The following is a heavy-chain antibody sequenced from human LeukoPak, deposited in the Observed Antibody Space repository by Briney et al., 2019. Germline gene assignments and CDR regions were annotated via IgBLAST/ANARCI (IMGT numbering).Heavy chain of an antibody. CDR1: GFTFSDYY. CDR2: ISSSGSTI. D-gene: IGHD4-11*01. J-gene: IGHJ6*02. CDR3: AIVTTIGSYGMDV. V-gene: IGHV3-11*01. Sequence: GGSLRLSCAASGFTFSDYYMSWIRQAPGKGLEWVSYISSSGSTIYYADSVKGRFTISRDNAKNSLYLQMNSLRAEDTAVYYCAIVTTIGSYGMDVWGQGTTVTVSS.